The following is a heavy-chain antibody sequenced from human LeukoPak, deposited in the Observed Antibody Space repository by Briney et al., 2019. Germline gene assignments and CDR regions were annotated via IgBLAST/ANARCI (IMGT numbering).Heavy chain of an antibody. D-gene: IGHD2/OR15-2a*01. V-gene: IGHV1-8*03. CDR1: GYTFTSYD. CDR3: ARSIKSRPDY. J-gene: IGHJ4*02. Sequence: ASVKVSCKASGYTFTSYDINWVRHATGQGLEWMGWINPNSGNTGYAQKFQGRVTITRNTSISTTYMELSSLRPEDTAVYYCARSIKSRPDYWGQGTLVTVSS. CDR2: INPNSGNT.